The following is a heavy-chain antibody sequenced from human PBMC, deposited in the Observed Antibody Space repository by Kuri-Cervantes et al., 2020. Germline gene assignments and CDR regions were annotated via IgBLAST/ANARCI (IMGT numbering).Heavy chain of an antibody. CDR3: ARDSIGGREARYGDPYYFDTSAYSNYFDY. Sequence: ASVKVSCKASGYTFTSYGISWVRQAPGQGLEWMGWISAYNGNTNYAQKLHGRVTMTTDTSTSTAYMELRSLRSDDTAVYYCARDSIGGREARYGDPYYFDTSAYSNYFDYWGQGSLVTVSS. V-gene: IGHV1-18*01. D-gene: IGHD3-22*01. CDR1: GYTFTSYG. J-gene: IGHJ4*02. CDR2: ISAYNGNT.